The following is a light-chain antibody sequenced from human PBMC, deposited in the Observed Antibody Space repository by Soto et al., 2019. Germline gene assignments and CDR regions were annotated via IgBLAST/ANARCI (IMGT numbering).Light chain of an antibody. J-gene: IGKJ2*01. V-gene: IGKV2-30*01. CDR3: MQGTHWPPYT. CDR1: QSLVYSDGNAY. Sequence: DVVMTQSPLSLPVTLGQPASISCRSSQSLVYSDGNAYLNWFHQRPGQSPRRLIYKVPYRDSGVPDRFSGSGSGTDFTLKISRVEAEDVGVYYCMQGTHWPPYTFGQGTKLEIK. CDR2: KVP.